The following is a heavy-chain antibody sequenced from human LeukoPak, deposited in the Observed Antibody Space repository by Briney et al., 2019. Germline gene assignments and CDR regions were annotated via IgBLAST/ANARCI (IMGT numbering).Heavy chain of an antibody. CDR2: IHYTGAT. J-gene: IGHJ2*01. CDR1: GGSFRGYY. Sequence: SETLSLTCAVYGGSFRGYYWSWIRQPPGEGLEWIGEIHYTGATNYEPSLKSRVTISGDPSKNQVSLRVSSVTAADTAVYYCARGVLGPYYFDLWGRGTLVTVSS. CDR3: ARGVLGPYYFDL. V-gene: IGHV4-34*01. D-gene: IGHD7-27*01.